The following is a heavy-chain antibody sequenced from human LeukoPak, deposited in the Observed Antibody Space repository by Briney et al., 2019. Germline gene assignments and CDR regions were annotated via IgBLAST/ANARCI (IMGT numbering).Heavy chain of an antibody. CDR2: INPNSGGT. CDR3: ARDLDYYGSGSFFNI. Sequence: ASVKVSCKASGYTFTAYSMHWVRQAPGQGLEWMGWINPNSGGTNYAQKFQGRVTMTRDTSITTAYMELSRLRSDNTAVYYCARDLDYYGSGSFFNIWGQGTMVTVSS. V-gene: IGHV1-2*02. D-gene: IGHD3-10*01. J-gene: IGHJ3*02. CDR1: GYTFTAYS.